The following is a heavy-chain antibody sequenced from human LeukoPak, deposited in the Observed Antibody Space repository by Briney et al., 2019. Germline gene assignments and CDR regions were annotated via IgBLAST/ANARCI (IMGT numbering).Heavy chain of an antibody. V-gene: IGHV4-4*09. D-gene: IGHD6-19*01. CDR2: IYTSGST. CDR3: ARGYRSLFDP. CDR1: GGSISSYD. J-gene: IGHJ5*02. Sequence: PSETLSLTCTVSGGSISSYDWSWIRQPPGKGLEWIGGIYTSGSTDYNPSLNSRVTISVDTAKNQFSLKLRTVTAADTPVYYCARGYRSLFDPWGQGTLVTVSS.